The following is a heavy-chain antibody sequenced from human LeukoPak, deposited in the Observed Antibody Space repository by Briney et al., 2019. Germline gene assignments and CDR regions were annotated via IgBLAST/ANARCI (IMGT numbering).Heavy chain of an antibody. D-gene: IGHD3-16*01. V-gene: IGHV3-30*18. CDR2: ISYDGSNK. CDR3: AKANGGGHYYYYGMDV. J-gene: IGHJ6*02. Sequence: GGSLRLSCAASGFTFSSYGMHWVRQAPGKGLEWVAVISYDGSNKYYADSVKGRFTISRDNSKNTLYLQMNSLRAEDTAVYYCAKANGGGHYYYYGMDVWGQGTTVTVSS. CDR1: GFTFSSYG.